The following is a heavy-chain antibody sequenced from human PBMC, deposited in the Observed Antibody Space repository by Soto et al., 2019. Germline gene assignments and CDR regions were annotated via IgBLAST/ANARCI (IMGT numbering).Heavy chain of an antibody. CDR3: AREADFASSGYVLDH. CDR1: GFTFNRYS. Sequence: EVQLVESGGGLVKPGGSLRLSCAASGFTFNRYSMNWVRQAPGQGLEWVSSVTSSSSSMLYADSVKGRFTISRDDAKDSLFLQMNSLRANDTAVYYCAREADFASSGYVLDHWGQGTLVTVSS. J-gene: IGHJ4*02. V-gene: IGHV3-21*02. D-gene: IGHD3-22*01. CDR2: VTSSSSSM.